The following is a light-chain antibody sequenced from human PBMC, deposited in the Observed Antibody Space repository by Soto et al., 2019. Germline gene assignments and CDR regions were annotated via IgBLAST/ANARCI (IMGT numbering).Light chain of an antibody. V-gene: IGLV2-23*03. CDR2: EGT. CDR3: CSYAGTATV. J-gene: IGLJ1*01. CDR1: NSDVESYNL. Sequence: QSVLTQPASVSGSPGQSITISCTGTNSDVESYNLVPWFRQHPGEAPKLIVYEGTKRPSGVSNRFSGSKSGNPASLTISGLQAEDEANYYCCSYAGTATVFGTGTKLTVL.